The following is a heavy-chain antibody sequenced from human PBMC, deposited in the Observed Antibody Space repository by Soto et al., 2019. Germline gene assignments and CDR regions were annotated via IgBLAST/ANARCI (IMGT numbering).Heavy chain of an antibody. CDR1: GYTLTELS. D-gene: IGHD2-2*01. Sequence: ASVKVSCKVSGYTLTELSMHWVRQAPGKGLEWMGGFDPEDGETIYAQKFQGRVTMTEDTSTDTAYMELSSLRSEDTAVYYCARAGRNCISTSCYLLSNNWFDPWGQGTLVTVSS. V-gene: IGHV1-24*01. CDR3: ARAGRNCISTSCYLLSNNWFDP. CDR2: FDPEDGET. J-gene: IGHJ5*02.